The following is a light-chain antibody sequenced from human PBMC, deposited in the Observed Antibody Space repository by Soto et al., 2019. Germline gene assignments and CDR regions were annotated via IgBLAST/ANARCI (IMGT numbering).Light chain of an antibody. Sequence: DIQMTQSPSTLSASLGARVTITCRARQSISRWLAWYQQKPGKAPKLLISDVSNLERGVPSRFSGSGSGTEFTLTISSLETDDVATYYCQQYSSYASFGQGTKVDI. J-gene: IGKJ1*01. V-gene: IGKV1-5*01. CDR2: DVS. CDR3: QQYSSYAS. CDR1: QSISRW.